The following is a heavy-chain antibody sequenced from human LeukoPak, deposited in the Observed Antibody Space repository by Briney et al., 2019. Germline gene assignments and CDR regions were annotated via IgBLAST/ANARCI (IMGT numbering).Heavy chain of an antibody. CDR1: GFTFSSYG. D-gene: IGHD3-22*01. V-gene: IGHV3-30*18. J-gene: IGHJ4*02. CDR2: ISYDGSNK. Sequence: GGSLRLSCAASGFTFSSYGMHWVRQAPGKGLEWVAVISYDGSNKYYADSVKGRFTISRDNSKNTLYLQMNSLRAEDTAVYYCAKIYDSSGYYFHYFDYWGQGTLVTVSS. CDR3: AKIYDSSGYYFHYFDY.